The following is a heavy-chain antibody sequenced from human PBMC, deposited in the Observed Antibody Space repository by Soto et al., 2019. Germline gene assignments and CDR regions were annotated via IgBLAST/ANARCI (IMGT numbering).Heavy chain of an antibody. V-gene: IGHV4-39*01. CDR1: GVSIHNSHSF. J-gene: IGHJ5*01. CDR3: GRVVEGATRHTDPDS. CDR2: VYHNGGA. Sequence: PSETLSLTCTVSGVSIHNSHSFWAWIRQPPGKGLQFIASVYHNGGAHYNSSLKSRVTISVETANNQVSLSRRSLTAADTALYYSGRVVEGATRHTDPDSCGQGILVRVSS. D-gene: IGHD2-21*01.